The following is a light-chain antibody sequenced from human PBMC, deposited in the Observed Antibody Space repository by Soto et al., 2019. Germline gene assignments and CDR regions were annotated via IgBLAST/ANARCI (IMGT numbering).Light chain of an antibody. V-gene: IGKV3-15*01. Sequence: EIVMTQSPATLSVSPGERATLSCRASQSVSNNLAWYQQKPGQAPRLLIYGASTRATGIPARFSGSGSGTEFTLTISSLQSEDFALYSCQQYNNWPRTFGQGTKVDIK. J-gene: IGKJ1*01. CDR1: QSVSNN. CDR3: QQYNNWPRT. CDR2: GAS.